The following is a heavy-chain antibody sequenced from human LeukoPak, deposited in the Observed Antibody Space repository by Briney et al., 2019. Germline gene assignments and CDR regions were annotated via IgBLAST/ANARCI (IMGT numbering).Heavy chain of an antibody. Sequence: SETLSLTCTVSGGSISSYYWSWIRQPPGKGLEWIGYIYYSGSTNHNPSLKSRVTMSVDTSKNQFSLRLSSVTAADTAVYYCARGRGYWYFDLWGRGTLVTVSS. CDR2: IYYSGST. CDR3: ARGRGYWYFDL. D-gene: IGHD2-15*01. V-gene: IGHV4-59*01. CDR1: GGSISSYY. J-gene: IGHJ2*01.